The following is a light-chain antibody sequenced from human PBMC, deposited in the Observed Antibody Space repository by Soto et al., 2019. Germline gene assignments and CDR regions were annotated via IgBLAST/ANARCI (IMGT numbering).Light chain of an antibody. Sequence: CRASQSISSWLAWYQQKPGKAPKLLIYEAYSLQRGVQSRFSGSGSGTAFALTLRSRQSYCFAPFFYEAHSAYAGRLGGGTKVDIK. CDR1: QSISSW. J-gene: IGKJ4*02. V-gene: IGKV1-5*01. CDR2: EAY. CDR3: EAHSAYAGR.